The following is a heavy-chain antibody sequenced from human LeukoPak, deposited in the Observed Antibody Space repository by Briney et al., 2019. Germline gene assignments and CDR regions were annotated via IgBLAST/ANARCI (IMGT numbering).Heavy chain of an antibody. J-gene: IGHJ4*02. CDR2: ISGSGGST. V-gene: IGHV3-23*01. CDR1: GFTFSSYA. D-gene: IGHD1-26*01. Sequence: GGSLRLSCAASGFTFSSYAMSWVRQAPGKGLEWVSAISGSGGSTYYADSVKGRFTISRDNSKNTLYLQMNSLRAEDTAVYYCAKGSRWDSLGPYYFDYWSQGTLVTASS. CDR3: AKGSRWDSLGPYYFDY.